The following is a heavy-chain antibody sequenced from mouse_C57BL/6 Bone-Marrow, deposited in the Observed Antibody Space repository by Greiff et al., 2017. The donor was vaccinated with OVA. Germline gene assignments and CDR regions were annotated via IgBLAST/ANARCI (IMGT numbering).Heavy chain of an antibody. CDR1: GFSLTSYA. V-gene: IGHV2-9-1*01. D-gene: IGHD1-1*01. J-gene: IGHJ4*01. CDR2: IWTGGGT. CDR3: ARKLYYYGSSGYYYAMDY. Sequence: QVQLKESGPGLVAPSQSLSITCTVSGFSLTSYAISWVRQPPGKGLEWLGVIWTGGGTNYNSALKSRLSISKDNSKSQVFLKMNSLQTDDTARYYCARKLYYYGSSGYYYAMDYWGQGTSVTVSS.